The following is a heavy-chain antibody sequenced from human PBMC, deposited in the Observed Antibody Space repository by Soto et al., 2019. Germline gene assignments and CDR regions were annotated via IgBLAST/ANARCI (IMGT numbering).Heavy chain of an antibody. CDR2: INPSGGST. V-gene: IGHV1-46*01. J-gene: IGHJ6*02. Sequence: ASVKVSCKASGYTFTSYGMSWVRQAPGQGLEWMGIINPSGGSTSYAQKFQGRVTMTRDTSTSTVYMELSSLRSEDTAVYYCAREDCSSTSCLFGDYYYGMDVWGQGTTVTVSS. D-gene: IGHD2-2*01. CDR1: GYTFTSYG. CDR3: AREDCSSTSCLFGDYYYGMDV.